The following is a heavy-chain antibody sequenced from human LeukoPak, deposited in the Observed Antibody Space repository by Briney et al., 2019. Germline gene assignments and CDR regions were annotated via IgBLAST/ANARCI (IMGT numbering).Heavy chain of an antibody. J-gene: IGHJ4*02. Sequence: ASVKVSCKASGYTFTSYGIRWVRQSPGQGLEWMGWISAYNGNTNYAQKLQGRVTMTTDTSTSTAYMELRSLRSDDTAVYYCARDRVRYYDSSGYQDYWGQGTLVTVSS. D-gene: IGHD3-22*01. V-gene: IGHV1-18*01. CDR2: ISAYNGNT. CDR3: ARDRVRYYDSSGYQDY. CDR1: GYTFTSYG.